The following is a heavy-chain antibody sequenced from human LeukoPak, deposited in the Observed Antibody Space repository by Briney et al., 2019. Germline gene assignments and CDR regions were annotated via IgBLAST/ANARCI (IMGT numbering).Heavy chain of an antibody. CDR3: ARRDFWTGYYNY. J-gene: IGHJ4*02. Sequence: PSETLSLTCTVSGGSISSGSYYWSWIRQPAGKGLEWIGRIYTSGSTNYNPSLKSRVTMSKDTSNYQFSLKLSSVTAADTAVYHCARRDFWTGYYNYWGQGTLVTVSS. V-gene: IGHV4-61*02. CDR1: GGSISSGSYY. D-gene: IGHD3/OR15-3a*01. CDR2: IYTSGST.